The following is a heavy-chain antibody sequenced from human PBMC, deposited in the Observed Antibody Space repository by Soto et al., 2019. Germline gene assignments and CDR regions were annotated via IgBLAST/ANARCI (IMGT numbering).Heavy chain of an antibody. V-gene: IGHV4-34*01. D-gene: IGHD6-19*01. CDR1: GGSFRGYY. CDR3: ARVYTSGWYGRGVYCYFGKDV. J-gene: IGHJ6*02. Sequence: PLEIRSLTYGVYGGSFRGYYWSWIRQPPGKGVEWIGEINHSGSTNYNPSLKSRVTISVDTSKNQFSLKLSSVTAAVTAVYYCARVYTSGWYGRGVYCYFGKDVWGQGTTVTVSS. CDR2: INHSGST.